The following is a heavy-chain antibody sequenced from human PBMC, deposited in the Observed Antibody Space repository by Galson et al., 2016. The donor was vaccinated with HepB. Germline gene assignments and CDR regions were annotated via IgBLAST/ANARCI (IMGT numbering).Heavy chain of an antibody. D-gene: IGHD3-3*01. J-gene: IGHJ6*02. CDR2: IWFDGSNK. CDR3: AKDVGPGPERFLEKLIANSNYGMDV. V-gene: IGHV3-33*06. Sequence: SLRLSCAASGFTFNFYGMHWVRQAPGKGQEWVGLIWFDGSNKYYVDSVKGRSTISRDNSKNMVYLHMNSLRAEDTAVYYCAKDVGPGPERFLEKLIANSNYGMDVWGQGTTVTVSS. CDR1: GFTFNFYG.